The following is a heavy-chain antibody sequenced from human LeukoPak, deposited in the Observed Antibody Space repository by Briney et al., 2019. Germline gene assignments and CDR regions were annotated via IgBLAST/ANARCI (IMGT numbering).Heavy chain of an antibody. Sequence: PGGSLRLSRTASGFTFSDYSMSWVRQAPGAGLEWVSAISPAGDSTTDADSVKGRFTISRDNSKSTLYLQMNGLTAEDTALYYCARRLVTAGITDFFDSWGQGTLVSVSS. CDR3: ARRLVTAGITDFFDS. V-gene: IGHV3-23*01. J-gene: IGHJ4*02. CDR1: GFTFSDYS. D-gene: IGHD2-2*01. CDR2: ISPAGDST.